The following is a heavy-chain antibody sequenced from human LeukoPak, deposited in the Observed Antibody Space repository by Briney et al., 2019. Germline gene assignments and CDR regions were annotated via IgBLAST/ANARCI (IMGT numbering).Heavy chain of an antibody. J-gene: IGHJ6*02. CDR2: ISPVSSYT. V-gene: IGHV3-21*01. D-gene: IGHD2/OR15-2a*01. CDR3: VRDVSRRIGMDV. Sequence: GSLGLSCLASGFSFNSYTMNWVREAPGKGLEWVSTISPVSSYTWYAESVKGRFTISRDNPKNSLYLQMDSLRAEDTAVYYCVRDVSRRIGMDVWGQGTTVTVSS. CDR1: GFSFNSYT.